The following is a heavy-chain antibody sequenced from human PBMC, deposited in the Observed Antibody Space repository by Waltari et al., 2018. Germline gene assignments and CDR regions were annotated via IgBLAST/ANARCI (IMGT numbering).Heavy chain of an antibody. CDR1: GFTFDDYA. Sequence: EVQLVESGGVVVQPGGSLRLSCAASGFTFDDYAMHWVRQAPGKGLEWVSLISWDGGSTYYADSVKVRFTISRDNSKNSLYLQMNSLRAEDTALYYCAKGGGWPQGHYYGMDVWGQGTTVTVSS. J-gene: IGHJ6*02. CDR2: ISWDGGST. CDR3: AKGGGWPQGHYYGMDV. V-gene: IGHV3-43D*04. D-gene: IGHD6-19*01.